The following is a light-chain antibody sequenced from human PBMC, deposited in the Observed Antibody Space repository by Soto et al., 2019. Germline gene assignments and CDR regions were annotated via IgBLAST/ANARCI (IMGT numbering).Light chain of an antibody. V-gene: IGKV1-39*01. Sequence: DIQMTQSPSSLSASVGDRVTITCRASQSISSYLNWYQQKPGKAPKLLIYAASSLQSGVPSRFSGSGSGTDSTLTISSLQPEDFATYYCPQSYSTPRTFGQGTRLEIK. CDR2: AAS. CDR1: QSISSY. CDR3: PQSYSTPRT. J-gene: IGKJ5*01.